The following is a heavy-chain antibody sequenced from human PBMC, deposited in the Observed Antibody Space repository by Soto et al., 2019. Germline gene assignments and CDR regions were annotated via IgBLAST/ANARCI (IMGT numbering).Heavy chain of an antibody. J-gene: IGHJ4*02. D-gene: IGHD3-22*01. Sequence: SETRSLTCSVSYCSITSRCYSLSLIRQPPWNCLELIGYIYHTVSTYYNPSLKSRVTISLDRSKNQFSLNLSSVTAADTAVYYCATATYYYDGSGYTRKFYFEYWGKGNMVSVS. CDR3: ATATYYYDGSGYTRKFYFEY. CDR2: IYHTVST. V-gene: IGHV4-30-2*01. CDR1: YCSITSRCYS.